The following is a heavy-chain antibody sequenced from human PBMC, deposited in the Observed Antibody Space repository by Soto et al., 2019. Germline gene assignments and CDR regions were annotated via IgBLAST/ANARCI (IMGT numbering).Heavy chain of an antibody. CDR3: ARGMSTDYSDS. CDR2: LNTYNGNT. Sequence: QVQLVQSGAEMRKPGASVKVACKASGFTFTNYGISWVRQAPGQGLEWRGWLNTYNGNTNYAQMLQGRVTMTTDTSTSTAYMELRSLISDDTAVYFCARGMSTDYSDSWGQGTLVIVSS. D-gene: IGHD4-17*01. CDR1: GFTFTNYG. V-gene: IGHV1-18*04. J-gene: IGHJ4*02.